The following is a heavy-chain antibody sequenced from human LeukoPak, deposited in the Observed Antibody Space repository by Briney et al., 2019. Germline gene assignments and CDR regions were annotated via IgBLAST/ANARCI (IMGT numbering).Heavy chain of an antibody. CDR2: IKQDGSAK. V-gene: IGHV3-7*03. J-gene: IGHJ5*02. CDR1: GFTFSNYW. Sequence: GGSLRLSCAASGFTFSNYWMSWVRQAPGKGPEWVANIKQDGSAKYYVDSAKGRFTISRDNAKDSLYLQMNSLRADDTAVYYCARGAAFGVANWFDPWGQGTLVTVSS. D-gene: IGHD3-3*01. CDR3: ARGAAFGVANWFDP.